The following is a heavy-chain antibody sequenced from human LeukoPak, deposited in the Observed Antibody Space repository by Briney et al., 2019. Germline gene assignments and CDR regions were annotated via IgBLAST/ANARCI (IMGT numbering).Heavy chain of an antibody. CDR2: IYYTGST. CDR1: SGSISSNSHY. V-gene: IGHV4-39*07. Sequence: PSETLSLTCAVSSGSISSNSHYWGWIRQPPGKGLEWIGSIYYTGSTFHNPSLKSRVTISVDTSKNQFSLKLSSVTAADTAVYYCAKDARFPNRSPWGIIAAAGRDSSGCLDYWGQGTLVTVSS. J-gene: IGHJ4*02. D-gene: IGHD6-13*01. CDR3: AKDARFPNRSPWGIIAAAGRDSSGCLDY.